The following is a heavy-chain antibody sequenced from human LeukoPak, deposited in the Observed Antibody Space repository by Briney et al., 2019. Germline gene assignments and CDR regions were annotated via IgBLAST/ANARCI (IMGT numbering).Heavy chain of an antibody. CDR3: ARAGGGTLNY. D-gene: IGHD1-7*01. Sequence: SQTLSLTCAISGDSVSSKSAAWNWIRQSPSRGLEWLGRTCYRSKWYKEYAVSVKSRITINPDTSKNQFSLQLNSVTPEDTAVYFCARAGGGTLNYWGQGTLVTVSS. CDR2: TCYRSKWYK. CDR1: GDSVSSKSAA. V-gene: IGHV6-1*01. J-gene: IGHJ4*02.